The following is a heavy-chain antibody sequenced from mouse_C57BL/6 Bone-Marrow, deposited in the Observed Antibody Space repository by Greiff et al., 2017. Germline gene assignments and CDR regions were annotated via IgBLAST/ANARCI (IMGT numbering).Heavy chain of an antibody. CDR3: APYAMDY. V-gene: IGHV14-2*01. CDR2: IDPEDGET. J-gene: IGHJ4*01. CDR1: CFNIKDYY. Sequence: EVQLPQSGAELVKPGASVTLSCTASCFNIKDYYMHWVKQRTEPGLELIGRIDPEDGETKSAPKFPGKATITADTASNTAYLQLSSLTSEDTAVYYCAPYAMDYWGQGTSVTVSS.